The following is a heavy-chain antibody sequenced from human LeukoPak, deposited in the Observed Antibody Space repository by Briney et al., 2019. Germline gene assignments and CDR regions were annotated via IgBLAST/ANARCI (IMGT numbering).Heavy chain of an antibody. Sequence: SETLSLTCTVSGGSISSYYWSWVRQPPGKGLEWIGFVYYTGSTNYSPSLKSRVTISVDTSKNQFSLKLSSVTAADTAVYYCAISSSWYWFDPWGQGTLVTVSS. CDR2: VYYTGST. V-gene: IGHV4-59*12. CDR3: AISSSWYWFDP. CDR1: GGSISSYY. D-gene: IGHD6-13*01. J-gene: IGHJ5*02.